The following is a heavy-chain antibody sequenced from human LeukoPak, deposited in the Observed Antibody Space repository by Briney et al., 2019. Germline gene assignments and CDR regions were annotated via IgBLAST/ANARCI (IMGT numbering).Heavy chain of an antibody. CDR3: ARDPNHDYGDYTHFDP. D-gene: IGHD4-17*01. CDR1: GYTFTGYY. CDR2: INPNSGGT. J-gene: IGHJ5*02. Sequence: GASVKVSCKASGYTFTGYYMHWVRQAPGQGLEWMGWINPNSGGTNYAQKFQGRVTMTRDTSISTAYMELGRLRSDDTAVYYCARDPNHDYGDYTHFDPWGQGTLVTVSS. V-gene: IGHV1-2*02.